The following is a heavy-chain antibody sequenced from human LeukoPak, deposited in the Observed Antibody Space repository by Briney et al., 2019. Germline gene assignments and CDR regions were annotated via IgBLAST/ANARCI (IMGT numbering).Heavy chain of an antibody. CDR2: IYTAGST. J-gene: IGHJ4*02. CDR1: GFTVSGNY. D-gene: IGHD6-25*01. Sequence: GGSLRLSCAASGFTVSGNYMSWVRQAPGKGLEWVSVIYTAGSTYNADSVKGRFTISRDKSKNTLYLQMNTLRAENTAVYFCAGGNTWPGLSYWGQGTLLTVSS. CDR3: AGGNTWPGLSY. V-gene: IGHV3-53*01.